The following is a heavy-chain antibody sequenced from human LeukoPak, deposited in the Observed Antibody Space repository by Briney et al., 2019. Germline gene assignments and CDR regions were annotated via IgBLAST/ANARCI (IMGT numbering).Heavy chain of an antibody. CDR1: GFTFSSDW. CDR3: ARDWGSGWWYYYYYGMDV. CDR2: INSDGSST. J-gene: IGHJ6*02. Sequence: GGSLRLSCAASGFTFSSDWMHWVRQAPGKGLVWVSRINSDGSSTSYADSVKGRFTISRDNAKNTLYLQMNSLRAEDTAVYYCARDWGSGWWYYYYYGMDVWGQGTTVTVSS. V-gene: IGHV3-74*01. D-gene: IGHD6-19*01.